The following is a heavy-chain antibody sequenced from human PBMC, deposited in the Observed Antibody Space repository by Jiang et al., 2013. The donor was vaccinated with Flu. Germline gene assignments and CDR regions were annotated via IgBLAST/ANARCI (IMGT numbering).Heavy chain of an antibody. D-gene: IGHD5-18*01. CDR1: GYSFTRYA. J-gene: IGHJ6*02. CDR2: INTNTGIP. CDR3: ARDKYSYGASYYYHYGMDV. V-gene: IGHV7-4-1*02. Sequence: QSGSELKEPGASVKVSCKGSGYSFTRYAVNWVRQAPGQGLEWMGWINTNTGIPTYGQGFTGRFVFSLDTSVSTAYLQISSLKAEDTAVYYCARDKYSYGASYYYHYGMDVWGQGTTV.